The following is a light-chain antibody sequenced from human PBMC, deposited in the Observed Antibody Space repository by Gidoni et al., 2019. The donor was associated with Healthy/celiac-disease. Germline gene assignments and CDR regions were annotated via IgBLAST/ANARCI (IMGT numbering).Light chain of an antibody. CDR2: DAS. Sequence: EILLTQSPATLSLSPGERATLSCRASQSVSSYLAWYQQKPGQAPRLLIYDASNRATGIPARFSGSGSGTDFTLTISSLEPEDFAVYYCQQRRNWPYTFGQXTKLEIK. V-gene: IGKV3-11*01. CDR3: QQRRNWPYT. CDR1: QSVSSY. J-gene: IGKJ2*01.